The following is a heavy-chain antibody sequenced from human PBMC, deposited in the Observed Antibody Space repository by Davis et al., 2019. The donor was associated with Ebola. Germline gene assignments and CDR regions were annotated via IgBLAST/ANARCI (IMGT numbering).Heavy chain of an antibody. J-gene: IGHJ4*02. Sequence: PGGSLRLSCAASGFTVSTYYFNWVRQAPGKGLEWVSVKYADGSTYNADYVKGRFTVSRDNSTNTVYLQMNSLRAEDTAVYYCARGSLWGRGTLVIVSS. V-gene: IGHV3-66*01. CDR2: KYADGST. CDR3: ARGSL. CDR1: GFTVSTYY.